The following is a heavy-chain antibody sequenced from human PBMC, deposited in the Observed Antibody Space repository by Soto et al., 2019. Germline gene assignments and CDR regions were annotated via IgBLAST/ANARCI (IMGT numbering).Heavy chain of an antibody. Sequence: QITLKESGLTLVKPTQTLTLTCTFSGFSLSTSGVGVGWIRQPPGKALEWLALIYWDDDKRYSPSLKSRLTITKDTSKNQVVLTMTNMDPVDTATYYSAHTPYDYYGMDVWGQGTTVTVSS. CDR3: AHTPYDYYGMDV. CDR2: IYWDDDK. J-gene: IGHJ6*02. CDR1: GFSLSTSGVG. V-gene: IGHV2-5*02.